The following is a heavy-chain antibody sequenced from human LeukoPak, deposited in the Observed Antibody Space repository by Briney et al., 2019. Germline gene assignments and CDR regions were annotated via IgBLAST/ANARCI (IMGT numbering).Heavy chain of an antibody. CDR3: ARDTLRIAAAGTFNY. J-gene: IGHJ4*02. Sequence: ASVKVSSKASGYTSTSYYMHWVRQAPGQGLEWMGIINPSGGSTSYAQKFQGRVTMTRDTSTSTVYMELSSLRSEDTAVYYCARDTLRIAAAGTFNYWGQGTLVTVSS. CDR1: GYTSTSYY. D-gene: IGHD6-13*01. V-gene: IGHV1-46*01. CDR2: INPSGGST.